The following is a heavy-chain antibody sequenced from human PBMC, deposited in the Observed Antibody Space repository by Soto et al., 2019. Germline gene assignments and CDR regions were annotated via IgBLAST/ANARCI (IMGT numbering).Heavy chain of an antibody. CDR3: ARDRDDYGSGNYYNRIDF. J-gene: IGHJ4*02. CDR1: GGIFSTYA. CDR2: IIPIFGTP. Sequence: SVKVSCKASGGIFSTYAISWLRQAPGQGLEWMGGIIPIFGTPNYAQRFQGRVTITADESTSTAYVELSRLRSEDTAVYYCARDRDDYGSGNYYNRIDFWGQGTLVTVSS. D-gene: IGHD3-10*01. V-gene: IGHV1-69*13.